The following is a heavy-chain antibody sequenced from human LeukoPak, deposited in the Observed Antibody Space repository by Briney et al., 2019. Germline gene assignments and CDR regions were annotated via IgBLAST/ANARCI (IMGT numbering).Heavy chain of an antibody. V-gene: IGHV3-23*01. J-gene: IGHJ4*02. CDR1: GFTFTSYA. CDR2: ISGRGGST. CDR3: AKGEDILTGENLDC. Sequence: GGSLRLSCAASGFTFTSYAMSWVRQAPGQGLEWVSAISGRGGSTYYADSVKGRFTISRDNSKNTLYLQMNSLRAEDTAIYYCAKGEDILTGENLDCWGQGNVVTVSS. D-gene: IGHD3-9*01.